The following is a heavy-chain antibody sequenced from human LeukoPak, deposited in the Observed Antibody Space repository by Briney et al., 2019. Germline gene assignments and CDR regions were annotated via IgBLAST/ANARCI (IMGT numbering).Heavy chain of an antibody. D-gene: IGHD2/OR15-2a*01. CDR1: GNYW. CDR3: VSFYETY. CDR2: INSDGSWT. J-gene: IGHJ4*02. Sequence: GGPLSLSCAASGNYWMHWVRQAPGKGLVWVSHINSDGSWTSYADSVKGRFTISKDNAKNTVYLQMNSLRAEDTAVYYCVSFYETYWGRGTLVTVSS. V-gene: IGHV3-74*01.